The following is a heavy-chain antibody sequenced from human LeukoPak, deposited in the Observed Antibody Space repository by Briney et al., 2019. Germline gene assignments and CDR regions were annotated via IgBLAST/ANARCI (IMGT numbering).Heavy chain of an antibody. J-gene: IGHJ6*03. CDR2: IIPIFGTA. Sequence: ASVNVSFKCSVGTFSNYAISWVRQAPGQGLEWVGGIIPIFGTANYAQKFQGRVTITADESTSTAYMELSSLRSEDTAVYYCARVFRRDRGSSRRDYYYYMDVWGKGTTVTVSS. CDR1: VGTFSNYA. D-gene: IGHD6-13*01. CDR3: ARVFRRDRGSSRRDYYYYMDV. V-gene: IGHV1-69*13.